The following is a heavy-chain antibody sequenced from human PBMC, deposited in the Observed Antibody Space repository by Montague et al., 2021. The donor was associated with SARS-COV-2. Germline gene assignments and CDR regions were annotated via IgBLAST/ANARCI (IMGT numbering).Heavy chain of an antibody. V-gene: IGHV3-9*01. D-gene: IGHD5-12*01. J-gene: IGHJ6*02. CDR2: ISWNSGRL. Sequence: SLRLSCAASGFTFEDYAMHWVRQAPGKGLEWVSGISWNSGRLDYADYVKGRFTISRDNAKNSLYLQMNSLRAEDTALYYCAKGYFHSGYDRSWDYGMDVWGHGTTVIVS. CDR3: AKGYFHSGYDRSWDYGMDV. CDR1: GFTFEDYA.